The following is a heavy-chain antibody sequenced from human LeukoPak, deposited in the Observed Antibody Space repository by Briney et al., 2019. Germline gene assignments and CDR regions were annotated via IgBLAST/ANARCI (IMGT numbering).Heavy chain of an antibody. V-gene: IGHV4-59*08. CDR3: AREHYYGSESH. CDR2: IDYSGST. CDR1: GDSISSYY. Sequence: SETLSLTCTVSGDSISSYYWSWIRQPPGKGLEWIGYIDYSGSTNYNPSLKRRVTLSLDTSKNQFSLKLTSVTAADTAVYYCAREHYYGSESHWGQGTLVTVFS. J-gene: IGHJ4*02. D-gene: IGHD3-10*01.